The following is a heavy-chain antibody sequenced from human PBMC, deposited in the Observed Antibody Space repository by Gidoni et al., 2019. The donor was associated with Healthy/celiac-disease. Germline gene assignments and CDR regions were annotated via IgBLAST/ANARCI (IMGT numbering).Heavy chain of an antibody. V-gene: IGHV4-31*03. D-gene: IGHD4-17*01. CDR2: IYYSGST. J-gene: IGHJ4*02. CDR1: GGSISSGGYY. Sequence: QVQLQESGPGLVKPSQTLSLTCTVSGGSISSGGYYWSWIRQHPGKGLEWIGYIYYSGSTYYNPSLKSRVTISVDTSKNQFSLKLSSVTAADTAVYYCARGASDYGDYVTNFDYWGQGTLVTVSS. CDR3: ARGASDYGDYVTNFDY.